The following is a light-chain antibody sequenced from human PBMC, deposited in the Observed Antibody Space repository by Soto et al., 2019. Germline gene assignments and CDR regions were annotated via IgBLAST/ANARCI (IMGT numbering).Light chain of an antibody. V-gene: IGKV3-11*01. J-gene: IGKJ2*01. CDR1: QSVVSY. CDR3: QHRGKWPRT. Sequence: EIVLTQSPATLSLSPGERATLSCRASQSVVSYFAWYQQKTGQAPRLLIYGTSNRATGSPGRFSGSGSGTDFTLTISRLEPEEFGVYYCQHRGKWPRTFGQGTKLEIK. CDR2: GTS.